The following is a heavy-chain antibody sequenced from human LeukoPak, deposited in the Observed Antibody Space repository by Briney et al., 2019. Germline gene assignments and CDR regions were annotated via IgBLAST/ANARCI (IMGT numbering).Heavy chain of an antibody. CDR3: ARGDRNYYGSGRCIWFDP. D-gene: IGHD3-10*01. V-gene: IGHV4-39*01. CDR1: GGSISSSSYL. CDR2: IYYSGST. J-gene: IGHJ5*02. Sequence: PSDTLSLIYTVSGGSISSSSYLWGWVRQPPGKGLEWIGCIYYSGSTYEDPSLKSPVTISVDTSKNQFSLKLSSVTAADTAVYYCARGDRNYYGSGRCIWFDPWGQGTLVTVSS.